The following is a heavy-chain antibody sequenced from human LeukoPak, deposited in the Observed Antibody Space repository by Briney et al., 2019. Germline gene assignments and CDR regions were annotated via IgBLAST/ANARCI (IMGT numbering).Heavy chain of an antibody. V-gene: IGHV1-2*02. J-gene: IGHJ4*02. D-gene: IGHD3-16*01. CDR2: INSNSGAT. CDR3: AREITGGVLDY. Sequence: GASVKVSCKASGYTFTDYYMHWVRQAPGQGPEWMGWINSNSGATNYAQKFQGRVTMTRDTSISTVYMELSSLRSEDTAVYYCAREITGGVLDYWGQGTLVTVSS. CDR1: GYTFTDYY.